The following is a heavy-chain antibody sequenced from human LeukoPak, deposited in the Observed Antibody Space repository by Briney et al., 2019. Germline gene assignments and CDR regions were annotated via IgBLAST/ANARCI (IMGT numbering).Heavy chain of an antibody. CDR2: SIPIFGTA. CDR3: ARDAQIAVAGNDAFDI. J-gene: IGHJ3*02. Sequence: SVKVSCKASGGTFSSYAISWVRQAPGQGLEWMGGSIPIFGTANYAQKFQGRVTITADESTSAACMELSSLRSEDTAVYYCARDAQIAVAGNDAFDIWGQGTMVTVSS. V-gene: IGHV1-69*13. CDR1: GGTFSSYA. D-gene: IGHD6-19*01.